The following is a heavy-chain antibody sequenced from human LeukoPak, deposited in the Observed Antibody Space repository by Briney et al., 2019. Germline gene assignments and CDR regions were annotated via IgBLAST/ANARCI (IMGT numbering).Heavy chain of an antibody. V-gene: IGHV3-7*04. D-gene: IGHD3-10*01. CDR1: GFTFSNYW. CDR3: ARGDYDGSGSYFNDAFDI. J-gene: IGHJ3*02. CDR2: IKEDGNPK. Sequence: GGSLRLSCAASGFTFSNYWMSWVRQAPGKGLEWVANIKEDGNPKYSVGSVKGRFTISRDNAKNSLYLQVTSLRAEDTAVYYCARGDYDGSGSYFNDAFDIWGQGTMVTVSS.